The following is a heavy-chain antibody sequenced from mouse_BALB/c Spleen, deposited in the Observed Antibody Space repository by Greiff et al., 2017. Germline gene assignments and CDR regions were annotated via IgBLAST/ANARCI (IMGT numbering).Heavy chain of an antibody. D-gene: IGHD4-1*01. V-gene: IGHV5-9-4*01. Sequence: DVMLVESGGGLVKPGGSLKLSCAASGFTFSSYAMSWVRQSPEKRLEWVAEISSGGSYTYYPDTVTGRFTISRDNAKNTLYLEMSSLRSEDTAMYYCAREWDGYWYFDVWGAGTTVTVSS. CDR3: AREWDGYWYFDV. J-gene: IGHJ1*01. CDR1: GFTFSSYA. CDR2: ISSGGSYT.